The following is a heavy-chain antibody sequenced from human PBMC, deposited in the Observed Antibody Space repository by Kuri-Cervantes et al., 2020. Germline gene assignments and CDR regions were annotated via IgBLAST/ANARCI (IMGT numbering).Heavy chain of an antibody. CDR3: AREGCSGGSCYSDY. CDR2: IYYSGNT. V-gene: IGHV4-39*07. Sequence: ESLKISCTVSGGSISSSIYHWGWIRQPPGKGLEWIGSIYYSGNTYYNPSLKSRVTISVDTSKNQFSLKLSSVTAADTAVYYCAREGCSGGSCYSDYWGQGTLVTVSS. J-gene: IGHJ4*02. CDR1: GGSISSSIYH. D-gene: IGHD2-15*01.